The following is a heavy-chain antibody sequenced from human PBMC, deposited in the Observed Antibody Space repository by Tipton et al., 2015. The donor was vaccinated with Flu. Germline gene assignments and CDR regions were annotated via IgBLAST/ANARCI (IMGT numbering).Heavy chain of an antibody. CDR2: IYTTGST. J-gene: IGHJ2*01. Sequence: LRLSCTVSGGSISSGSYYWSWFRQPAGKGLEWIGRIYTTGSTNYNPSLKSRVTISLDTSKNQFSLKLSSVTAADTAVYYCGAVTPGHWYFDLWGRGTLVTVSS. CDR3: GAVTPGHWYFDL. D-gene: IGHD4-17*01. V-gene: IGHV4-61*02. CDR1: GGSISSGSYY.